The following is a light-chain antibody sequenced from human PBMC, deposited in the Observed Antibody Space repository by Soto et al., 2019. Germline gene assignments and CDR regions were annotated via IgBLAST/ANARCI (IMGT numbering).Light chain of an antibody. CDR1: SSDVGGYKY. V-gene: IGLV2-14*01. CDR2: EVS. J-gene: IGLJ1*01. Sequence: QSALTQPASVSGSPGQSITISCTGTSSDVGGYKYVSWYQQHPGKAPKLMIYEVSHRPSGVSNRFSGSKSGNTASLTISGLQAEDEADYYCSSYTRSTTNYVFGTGTKV. CDR3: SSYTRSTTNYV.